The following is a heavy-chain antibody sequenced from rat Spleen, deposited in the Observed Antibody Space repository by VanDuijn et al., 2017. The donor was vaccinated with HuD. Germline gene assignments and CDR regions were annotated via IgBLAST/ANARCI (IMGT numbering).Heavy chain of an antibody. D-gene: IGHD5-1*01. V-gene: IGHV5-22*01. Sequence: EVQLVESGGGLVQPGRSLKLSCAASGFTFSDYYMAWVRQAPKKGLEWVASISYEGSSTYYRDSVKGRFTISRNNAKSTLYLQMDSLKSEDTATYYCASRTGNWFAYWGQGTLVTVSS. CDR1: GFTFSDYY. J-gene: IGHJ3*01. CDR3: ASRTGNWFAY. CDR2: ISYEGSST.